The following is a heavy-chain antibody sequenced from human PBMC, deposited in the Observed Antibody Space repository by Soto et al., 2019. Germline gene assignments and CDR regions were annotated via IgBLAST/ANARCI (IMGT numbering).Heavy chain of an antibody. CDR2: IYYRGST. D-gene: IGHD1-20*01. Sequence: QVQLQESGPGLVKPSETLSLTCIVSGGSISNYYWSWIRQPPGKGLEWIGYIYYRGSTNYNPSLKSRFTISVDTSKNQFSLKLSSVTAADTAVYYCARGGYNWNDVTDYWGQGTLVTVSS. CDR1: GGSISNYY. CDR3: ARGGYNWNDVTDY. V-gene: IGHV4-59*01. J-gene: IGHJ4*02.